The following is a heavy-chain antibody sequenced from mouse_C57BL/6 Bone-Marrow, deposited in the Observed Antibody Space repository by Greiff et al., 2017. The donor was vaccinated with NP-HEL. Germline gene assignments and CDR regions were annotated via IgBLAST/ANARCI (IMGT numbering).Heavy chain of an antibody. J-gene: IGHJ3*02. D-gene: IGHD1-1*01. Sequence: VQLQQSGPGLVKPSQSLSLTCSVTGYSITSGYYWNWIRQFPGNKLEWMGYISYDGSNKYNPSLKNRIPITRDTSKNQFFLKLNSVTTEDTATYYCARVDYYYGSSYVGWGQGTLVTVSA. V-gene: IGHV3-6*01. CDR1: GYSITSGYY. CDR2: ISYDGSN. CDR3: ARVDYYYGSSYVG.